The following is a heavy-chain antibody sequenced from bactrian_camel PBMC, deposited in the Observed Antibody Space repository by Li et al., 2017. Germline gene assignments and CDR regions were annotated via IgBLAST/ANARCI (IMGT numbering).Heavy chain of an antibody. CDR3: TTQGDGSWARTNY. Sequence: HVQLVESGGGVAQPGGSLRLSCATSGFTFSRSSMTWVRQAPGKGLEWVCVIDSDGSTAAYIDSVKGRFTISKDNAKNTVYLQMNILESEDTALYYCTTQGDGSWARTNYWGQGTQVTVS. V-gene: IGHV3S6*01. D-gene: IGHD6*01. CDR1: GFTFSRSS. J-gene: IGHJ4*01. CDR2: IDSDGSTA.